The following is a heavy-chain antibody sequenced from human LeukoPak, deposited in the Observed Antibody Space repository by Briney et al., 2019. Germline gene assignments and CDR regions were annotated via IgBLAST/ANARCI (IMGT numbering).Heavy chain of an antibody. CDR3: ARHKGYSSSPGFYYGMDV. D-gene: IGHD6-6*01. J-gene: IGHJ6*02. Sequence: SETLSLTCTVSGGSISSSSYYWGWIRQPPGEGLEWIGSIYYSESTYYNPSLKSRVTISVDTSKNQFSLKLSSVTAADTAVYYCARHKGYSSSPGFYYGMDVWGQGTTVTVSS. V-gene: IGHV4-39*01. CDR1: GGSISSSSYY. CDR2: IYYSEST.